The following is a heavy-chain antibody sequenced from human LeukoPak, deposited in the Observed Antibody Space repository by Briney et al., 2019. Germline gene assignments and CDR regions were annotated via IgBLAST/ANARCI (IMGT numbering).Heavy chain of an antibody. CDR3: ARGRSYLLITYGMDV. CDR1: GFTFSSYS. J-gene: IGHJ6*02. Sequence: GGSLRLSCAASGFTFSSYSMNWVRQAPGKGLEWVSSISSSSSYIYYADSVKGRFTISRDNAKNSLYLQMNSLRAEDTAVYYCARGRSYLLITYGMDVWGQGTTVTVSS. V-gene: IGHV3-21*01. D-gene: IGHD3-16*02. CDR2: ISSSSSYI.